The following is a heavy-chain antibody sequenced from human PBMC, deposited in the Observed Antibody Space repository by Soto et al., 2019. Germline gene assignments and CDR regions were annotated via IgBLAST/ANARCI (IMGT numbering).Heavy chain of an antibody. Sequence: EVQLVESGGGLVKPGGSLRLSCAASGFTFSSYSMNWVRQAPGKGLEWVSSISSSSSYIYYADSVKGRFTISRDNAKNSLDLQMNSLRAEDTAVYYCAREEYDYVWGSYRRYFDYWGQGTLVTVSS. CDR3: AREEYDYVWGSYRRYFDY. CDR2: ISSSSSYI. V-gene: IGHV3-21*01. D-gene: IGHD3-16*02. J-gene: IGHJ4*02. CDR1: GFTFSSYS.